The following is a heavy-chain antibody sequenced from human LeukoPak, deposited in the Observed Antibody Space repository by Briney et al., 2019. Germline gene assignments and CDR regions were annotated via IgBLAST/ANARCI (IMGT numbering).Heavy chain of an antibody. J-gene: IGHJ4*02. V-gene: IGHV3-48*01. CDR1: GFTFSSYS. CDR3: AKDRVPAAKYDFDH. Sequence: GGSLRLSCAASGFTFSSYSRNWVRQAPGKGLEWVSDISSSSSTIYYADSVKGRFTISRDNSKNTLYLQMNSLRAEDTAVYYCAKDRVPAAKYDFDHWGQGTLVTVSS. CDR2: ISSSSSTI. D-gene: IGHD2-2*01.